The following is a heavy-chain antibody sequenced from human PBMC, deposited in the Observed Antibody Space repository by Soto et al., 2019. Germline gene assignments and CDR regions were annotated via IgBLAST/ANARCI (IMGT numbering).Heavy chain of an antibody. CDR2: IKQDGSEK. CDR3: ARFYYDSSGYLPSPYYYYYGMDV. V-gene: IGHV3-7*04. D-gene: IGHD3-22*01. Sequence: GGSLRLSCAASGFTFSSYWMSWVRQAPGKGLEWVDNIKQDGSEKYYVDSVKGRFTISRDNAKNSLYLQMNSLRAEDTAVYYCARFYYDSSGYLPSPYYYYYGMDVWDQGTTVTVSS. J-gene: IGHJ6*02. CDR1: GFTFSSYW.